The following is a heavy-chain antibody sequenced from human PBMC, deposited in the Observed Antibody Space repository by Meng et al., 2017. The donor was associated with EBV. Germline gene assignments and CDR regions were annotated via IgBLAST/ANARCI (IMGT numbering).Heavy chain of an antibody. V-gene: IGHV1-8*01. J-gene: IGHJ5*02. Sequence: QGQLVQSGAEVKKPGASVKVSCKASGYTFTRYDINWVRQAPGQGLEWMGWMNPDSGDTGYAQKFQGRVTMTRDTSINTAYMDLSNLKSEDTALYYCARDVYGSGTYRSDPWGQGTLVTVSS. CDR2: MNPDSGDT. CDR3: ARDVYGSGTYRSDP. D-gene: IGHD3-10*01. CDR1: GYTFTRYD.